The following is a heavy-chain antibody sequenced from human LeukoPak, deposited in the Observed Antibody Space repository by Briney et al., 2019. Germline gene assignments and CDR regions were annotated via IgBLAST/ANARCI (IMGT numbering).Heavy chain of an antibody. CDR3: ARDDRVVTPFAFDI. CDR2: IIPIFGTA. V-gene: IGHV1-69*05. Sequence: SVKVSCKXSGGTFSSYAISWVRQAPGQGLEWMGRIIPIFGTANYAQKFQGRVTITTDESTSTAYMELSSLRSEDTAVYYCARDDRVVTPFAFDIWGQRTMVTVSS. J-gene: IGHJ3*02. CDR1: GGTFSSYA. D-gene: IGHD4-23*01.